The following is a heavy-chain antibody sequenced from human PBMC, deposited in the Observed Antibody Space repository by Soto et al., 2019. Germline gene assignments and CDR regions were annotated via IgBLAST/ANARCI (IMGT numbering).Heavy chain of an antibody. V-gene: IGHV4-34*01. J-gene: IGHJ6*02. CDR2: INHSGST. D-gene: IGHD3-10*01. CDR3: ARYMVRGVTTRYYYYYGMNV. CDR1: GGSFSGYY. Sequence: SETLSLTCAASGGSFSGYYWSWIRQPPWKGLEWIGEINHSGSTNYNPSLKSRVTISVDTSKNQFSLKLSSVTAADTAVYYCARYMVRGVTTRYYYYYGMNVWGQGTTVT.